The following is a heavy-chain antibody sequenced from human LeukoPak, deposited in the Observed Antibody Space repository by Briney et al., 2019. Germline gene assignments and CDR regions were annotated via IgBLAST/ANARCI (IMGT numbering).Heavy chain of an antibody. D-gene: IGHD4-23*01. CDR3: ARIPVVDDAFDI. J-gene: IGHJ3*02. Sequence: PTETLSLTCSVSGGSISSSSYYWGWIRQPPGKGLEWIGGIYYSGSTYYNPSLKSRVTISVDTSKSQFSLKLSSMTAADTAVYYCARIPVVDDAFDIWGQGTMVTVSS. CDR1: GGSISSSSYY. V-gene: IGHV4-39*01. CDR2: IYYSGST.